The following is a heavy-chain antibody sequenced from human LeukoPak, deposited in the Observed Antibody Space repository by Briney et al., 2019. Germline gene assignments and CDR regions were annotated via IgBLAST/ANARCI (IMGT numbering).Heavy chain of an antibody. Sequence: SQTLSLTCAISGDSVSSTSALWNWIRQSPSRGLEWLGRTYYRSKWYSDYALSVKSRITINPDSSKNQFSLQLNSVTPEDTAVYYCARARTAVAGLSAFDVWGQGTKVTVSS. D-gene: IGHD6-19*01. CDR3: ARARTAVAGLSAFDV. V-gene: IGHV6-1*01. J-gene: IGHJ3*01. CDR1: GDSVSSTSAL. CDR2: TYYRSKWYS.